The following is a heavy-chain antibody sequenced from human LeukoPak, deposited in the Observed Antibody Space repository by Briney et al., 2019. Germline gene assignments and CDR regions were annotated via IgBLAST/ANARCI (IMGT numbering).Heavy chain of an antibody. D-gene: IGHD1-26*01. CDR2: IYYDGST. J-gene: IGHJ5*02. CDR1: GASLRSYY. V-gene: IGHV4-59*01. CDR3: ARDSSEWGAQDPTP. Sequence: SETLSLTFSVSGASLRSYYWSWIRQPPGKGLEWIGYIYYDGSTTYNPSLKSRVTISVDTSKNQFSLKLTSVTAPDTAVYYCARDSSEWGAQDPTPSGQRILVTVSS.